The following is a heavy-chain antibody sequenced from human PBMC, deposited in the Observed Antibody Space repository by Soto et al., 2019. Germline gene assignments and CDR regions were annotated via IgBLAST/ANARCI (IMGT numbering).Heavy chain of an antibody. J-gene: IGHJ5*02. CDR2: IYWDDDK. D-gene: IGHD3-10*01. CDR3: AHSLVKVYYYGSGSYYGPNLNWFDP. V-gene: IGHV2-5*02. CDR1: GFSLSTSGVG. Sequence: SGPTLVNPTQTLTLTCTFSGFSLSTSGVGVGWIRQPPGKALEWLALIYWDDDKRYSPSLKSRLTITKDTSKNQVVLTMTNMDPVDTATYYCAHSLVKVYYYGSGSYYGPNLNWFDPWGQGTLVTVSS.